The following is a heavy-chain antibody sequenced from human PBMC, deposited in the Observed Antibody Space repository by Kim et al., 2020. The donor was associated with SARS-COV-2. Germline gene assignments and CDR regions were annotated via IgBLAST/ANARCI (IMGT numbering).Heavy chain of an antibody. V-gene: IGHV3-48*02. Sequence: GGSLRLSCAASGFSFSSYSMNWVRQAPGRGLEWISYISGSGGTTYYEDSVKGRFTVSRDNADKSLSLQMDSLRDEDTAVYYCARAQGGGNYYYYGMDVWGQGTTVTVSS. D-gene: IGHD2-15*01. J-gene: IGHJ6*02. CDR2: ISGSGGTT. CDR1: GFSFSSYS. CDR3: ARAQGGGNYYYYGMDV.